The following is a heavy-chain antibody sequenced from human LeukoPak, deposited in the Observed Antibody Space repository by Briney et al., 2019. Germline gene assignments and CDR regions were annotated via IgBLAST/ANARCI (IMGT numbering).Heavy chain of an antibody. CDR1: GFTFDDYA. J-gene: IGHJ4*02. CDR3: AKGPDYYGSGSYYSYFDY. D-gene: IGHD3-10*01. Sequence: GRSLRLSCAASGFTFDDYAMHWVRQAPGKGLEWVSGISWNSGSIGYADSVQGRFTISRDNAKNSLYLQMNSLRAEDTALYYCAKGPDYYGSGSYYSYFDYWGQGTLVTVSS. V-gene: IGHV3-9*01. CDR2: ISWNSGSI.